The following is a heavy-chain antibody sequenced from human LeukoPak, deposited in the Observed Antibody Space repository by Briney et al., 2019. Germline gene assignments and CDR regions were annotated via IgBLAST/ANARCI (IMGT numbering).Heavy chain of an antibody. CDR1: GFIFSNYW. D-gene: IGHD3-22*01. V-gene: IGHV3-7*01. J-gene: IGHJ5*02. Sequence: GGSLRLSCAASGFIFSNYWMSWVRQAPGKGLQWVASIRQDGSMKYYVDSVQGRFIISRDNAMNSLYLQMNSLRAEDTAVYYCARWSHDSFGYYWISSWGQGTLVTVSS. CDR2: IRQDGSMK. CDR3: ARWSHDSFGYYWISS.